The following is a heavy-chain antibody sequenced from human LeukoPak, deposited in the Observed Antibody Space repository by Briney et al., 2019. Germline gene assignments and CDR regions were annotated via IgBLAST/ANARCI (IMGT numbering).Heavy chain of an antibody. J-gene: IGHJ4*02. D-gene: IGHD4-4*01. CDR2: ISYDGSNK. CDR1: GFTFSSYG. V-gene: IGHV3-30*03. CDR3: ATDLDYTFDY. Sequence: GGSLRLSCAASGFTFSSYGMHWVRQAPGKGLEWVAVISYDGSNKYYADSVKGRFTISRDNSKNTLYLQMDSLRADDTAVYYCATDLDYTFDYWGRGTLVTVSS.